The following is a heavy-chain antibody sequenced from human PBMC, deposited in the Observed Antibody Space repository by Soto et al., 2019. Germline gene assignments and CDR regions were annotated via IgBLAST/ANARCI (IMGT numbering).Heavy chain of an antibody. J-gene: IGHJ6*02. CDR1: GFTFSSYG. CDR2: ISYDGSNK. CDR3: AKDQGSSWYYYYYGMDV. V-gene: IGHV3-30*18. Sequence: GGSLRLSCAASGFTFSSYGMHWVRQAPGKGLEWVAVISYDGSNKYYADSVKGRFTISRDNSKNTLYLQMNSLRAEDTAVYYCAKDQGSSWYYYYYGMDVWGQGTTVTVSS. D-gene: IGHD6-13*01.